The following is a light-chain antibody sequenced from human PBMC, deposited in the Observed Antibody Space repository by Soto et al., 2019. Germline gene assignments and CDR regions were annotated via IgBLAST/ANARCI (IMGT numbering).Light chain of an antibody. Sequence: QAVVTQPPSVSGAPGQRVTISCTGSSSNIGAGYDVHWYQQLPETAPKLLIYGNSNRPSGVPDRFSGSKSGTSASLAITGLQAEDEADYYCQSYDSSLSGFWVFGGGTKLTVL. CDR1: SSNIGAGYD. CDR2: GNS. J-gene: IGLJ3*02. CDR3: QSYDSSLSGFWV. V-gene: IGLV1-40*01.